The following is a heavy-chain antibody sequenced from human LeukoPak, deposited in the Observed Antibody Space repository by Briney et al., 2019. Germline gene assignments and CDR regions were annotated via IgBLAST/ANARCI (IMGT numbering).Heavy chain of an antibody. CDR2: INPNSGGT. D-gene: IGHD1-7*01. V-gene: IGHV1-2*02. CDR3: ARDDPDWNYDFDY. CDR1: GYTFTGYY. Sequence: ASVKVSCKASGYTFTGYYMHWVRQAPGQGLEWMGWINPNSGGTNYAQKFQGRVTMTRDTSISTAYMELSRLRSDGTAVYYCARDDPDWNYDFDYWGQGTLVTVSS. J-gene: IGHJ4*02.